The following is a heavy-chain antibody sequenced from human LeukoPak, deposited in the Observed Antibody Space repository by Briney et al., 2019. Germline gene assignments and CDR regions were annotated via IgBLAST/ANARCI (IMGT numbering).Heavy chain of an antibody. CDR2: ISGSGGST. CDR1: GLTFSSYA. V-gene: IGHV3-23*01. J-gene: IGHJ4*02. Sequence: GGSLRLSCAASGLTFSSYAMSWVRQAPGKGLEWVSAISGSGGSTYYADSVKGRFTISRDNAKNSLYLQMISLRAEDTAVYYCARAPRDYWGQGTLVTVSS. CDR3: ARAPRDY.